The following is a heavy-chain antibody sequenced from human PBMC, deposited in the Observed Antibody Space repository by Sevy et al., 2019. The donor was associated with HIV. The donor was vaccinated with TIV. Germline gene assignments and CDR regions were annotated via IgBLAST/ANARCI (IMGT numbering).Heavy chain of an antibody. Sequence: GGSLRLSCTASGFTFGDYCMSWVCQAPGKGLEWVAFLKIDVYGGTVDHAASVRGRFVISRDNSKTIAYLQMNDLKTEDTGVYYCTRWKAAQSIFDYWGQGALVTVSS. CDR3: TRWKAAQSIFDY. J-gene: IGHJ4*02. CDR1: GFTFGDYC. CDR2: LKIDVYGGTV. V-gene: IGHV3-49*04. D-gene: IGHD6-13*01.